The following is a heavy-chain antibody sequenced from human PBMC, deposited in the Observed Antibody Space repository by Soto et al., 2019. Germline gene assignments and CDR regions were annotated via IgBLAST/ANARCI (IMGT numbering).Heavy chain of an antibody. CDR2: IGTAGDT. Sequence: WSLRLSCAASVFTFRSYDMHWVRQATGKGLEWVSAIGTAGDTYYPGSVKGRFTISRENAKNSLYLQMNSLRAGDTAVYYCARVEYYYDSSGYYYRYWGQGTLVTVSS. CDR3: ARVEYYYDSSGYYYRY. V-gene: IGHV3-13*01. CDR1: VFTFRSYD. J-gene: IGHJ4*02. D-gene: IGHD3-22*01.